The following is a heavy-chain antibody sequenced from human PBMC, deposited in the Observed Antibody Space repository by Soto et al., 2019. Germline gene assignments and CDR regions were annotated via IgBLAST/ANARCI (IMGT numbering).Heavy chain of an antibody. CDR3: AHSRNLITEDAQVGDFDY. V-gene: IGHV2-5*02. J-gene: IGHJ4*02. CDR2: IYWDDDE. D-gene: IGHD1-26*01. Sequence: QITLKESGPTLVNSTQTLTLTCTFSGFSLTTDGEGVGWVRQSPGEALEWLALIYWDDDERYSPSLKTRLTITKDIARNQVVLVMTSMVPVDTGTYFCAHSRNLITEDAQVGDFDYWGQGT. CDR1: GFSLTTDGEG.